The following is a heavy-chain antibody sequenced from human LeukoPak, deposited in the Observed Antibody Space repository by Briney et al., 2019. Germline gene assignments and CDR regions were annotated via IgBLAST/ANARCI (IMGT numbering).Heavy chain of an antibody. J-gene: IGHJ4*02. D-gene: IGHD5-18*01. V-gene: IGHV3-30*04. CDR3: ASRGDTAMPFDY. Sequence: PGGSLRLSCAASGFTFSSYEINWVRQAPGKGLEWVAVISYDGSNKYYADSVKGRFTISRDNSKNTLYLQVNSLRAEDTAVYYCASRGDTAMPFDYWGQGTLVTVSS. CDR1: GFTFSSYE. CDR2: ISYDGSNK.